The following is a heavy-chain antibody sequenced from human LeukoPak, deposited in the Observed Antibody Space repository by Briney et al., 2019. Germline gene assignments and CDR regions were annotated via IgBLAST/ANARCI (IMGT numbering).Heavy chain of an antibody. CDR3: ARDLPLPHTIPEAERAPY. Sequence: GASVKVSCKASGYTFTAYYMHWVRQAPGQGLEWMGWINPNSGGTNYAQKFQGWVTMTRDTSISTAYMELTRLRSDDTAVYYCARDLPLPHTIPEAERAPYWGQGTLVTVSS. J-gene: IGHJ4*02. CDR1: GYTFTAYY. D-gene: IGHD2-2*02. V-gene: IGHV1-2*04. CDR2: INPNSGGT.